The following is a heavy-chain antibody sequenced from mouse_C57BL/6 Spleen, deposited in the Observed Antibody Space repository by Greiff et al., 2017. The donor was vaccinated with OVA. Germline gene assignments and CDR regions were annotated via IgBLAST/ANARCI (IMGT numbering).Heavy chain of an antibody. CDR3: ARGYGSSQYFDV. V-gene: IGHV1-80*01. CDR2: IYPGDGDT. Sequence: VKLQQSGAELVKPGASVKISCKASGYAFSSYWMNWVKQRPGKGLEWIGQIYPGDGDTNYNGKFKGKATLTADKSSSTAYMQLSSLTSEDSAVYFCARGYGSSQYFDVWGTGTTVTVSS. CDR1: GYAFSSYW. D-gene: IGHD1-1*01. J-gene: IGHJ1*03.